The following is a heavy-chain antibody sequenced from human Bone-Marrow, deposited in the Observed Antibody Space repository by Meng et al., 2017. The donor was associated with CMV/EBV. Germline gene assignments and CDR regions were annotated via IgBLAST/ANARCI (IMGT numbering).Heavy chain of an antibody. J-gene: IGHJ4*02. Sequence: KVSCKVSGYMFTTDWSGWVRQMPGKGLEWMGIIYPGDSDTRYSPSFQGQVTSSADKSINTAYLQWSSLKASDTAIYYWARQDWTYGHRPYYFDYWGQGALVTVSS. D-gene: IGHD1-7*01. CDR2: IYPGDSDT. CDR1: GYMFTTDW. V-gene: IGHV5-51*01. CDR3: ARQDWTYGHRPYYFDY.